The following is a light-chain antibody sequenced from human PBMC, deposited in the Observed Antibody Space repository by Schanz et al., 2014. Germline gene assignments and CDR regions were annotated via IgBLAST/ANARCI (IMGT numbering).Light chain of an antibody. V-gene: IGLV2-14*03. CDR3: SSYTSITTLV. J-gene: IGLJ2*01. CDR2: DVS. Sequence: QSALTQPASVSGSPGQSITISCTGTSSDVGGYKYVSWYQQHPGKAPKLMIYDVSDRPSGVSNRFSGSKSGNTASLTISGLQAEDEADYYCSSYTSITTLVFGGGTKLTVL. CDR1: SSDVGGYKY.